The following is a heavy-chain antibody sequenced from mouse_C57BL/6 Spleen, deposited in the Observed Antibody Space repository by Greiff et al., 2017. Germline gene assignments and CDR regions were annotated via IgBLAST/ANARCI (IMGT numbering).Heavy chain of an antibody. CDR2: ISYDGSN. D-gene: IGHD3-2*02. CDR3: ARDSSGHLDY. J-gene: IGHJ4*01. CDR1: GYSITSGYY. Sequence: DVQLQESGPGLVKPSQSLSLTCSVTGYSITSGYYWNWIRQFPGNKLEWMGYISYDGSNNYNPSLKNRISITRDTSKNQFFLKLNSVTTEDTATYYCARDSSGHLDYWGQGTSVTVSS. V-gene: IGHV3-6*01.